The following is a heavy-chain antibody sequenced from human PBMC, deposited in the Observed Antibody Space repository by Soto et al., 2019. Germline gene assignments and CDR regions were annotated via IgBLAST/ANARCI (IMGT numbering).Heavy chain of an antibody. CDR1: GYTFTTYG. J-gene: IGHJ4*02. CDR3: ARVGSVQLEEGVGY. CDR2: ISAYNGNT. Sequence: QVQLVQSGAEVKKPGASVKVSCKASGYTFTTYGISWVRQAPGQGLEWMGWISAYNGNTKYAQKLQGRVTMTTDTSTSTAYMELRSLRSDDTAVYYWARVGSVQLEEGVGYWGQGTLVTVSS. D-gene: IGHD1-1*01. V-gene: IGHV1-18*01.